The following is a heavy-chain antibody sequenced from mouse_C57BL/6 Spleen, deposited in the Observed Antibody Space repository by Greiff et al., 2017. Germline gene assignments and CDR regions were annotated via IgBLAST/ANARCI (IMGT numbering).Heavy chain of an antibody. CDR3: ARWNGNLYYAMDY. CDR1: GFTFTDYY. J-gene: IGHJ4*01. Sequence: EVQRVESGGGLVQPGGSLSLSCAASGFTFTDYYMSWVRQPPGKALEWLGFIRNKANGYTTEYSASVKGRFTISRDNSQSILYLQMNALRAEDSATYYCARWNGNLYYAMDYWGQGTSVTVSS. V-gene: IGHV7-3*01. D-gene: IGHD2-1*01. CDR2: IRNKANGYTT.